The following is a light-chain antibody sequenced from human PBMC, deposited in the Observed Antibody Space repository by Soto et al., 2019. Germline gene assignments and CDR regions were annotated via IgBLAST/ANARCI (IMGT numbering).Light chain of an antibody. Sequence: QSALTQPPSASGTPGQRVTISCSGSSSNIGINYVYWYQQLPGTAPKLLIYRNNQRPSGVPDRFSGSKSGTSASLAISGLRPEDEADYYCTAWDDRLRYVFGTGTKVTVL. CDR3: TAWDDRLRYV. V-gene: IGLV1-47*01. J-gene: IGLJ1*01. CDR1: SSNIGINY. CDR2: RNN.